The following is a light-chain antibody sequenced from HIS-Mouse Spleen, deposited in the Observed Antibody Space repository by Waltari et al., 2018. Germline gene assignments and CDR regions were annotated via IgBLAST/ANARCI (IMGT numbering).Light chain of an antibody. J-gene: IGKJ2*01. V-gene: IGKV1-5*03. CDR1: QSISSW. Sequence: DIQMTQPPSTLSASVGDRVTITCRASQSISSWVAWYQQKPGKAPKLLIYKASSLESGVPSRFSGSGSGTEFTLTISSLQPDDFATYYCQQYNSYPYTFGQGTKLEIK. CDR3: QQYNSYPYT. CDR2: KAS.